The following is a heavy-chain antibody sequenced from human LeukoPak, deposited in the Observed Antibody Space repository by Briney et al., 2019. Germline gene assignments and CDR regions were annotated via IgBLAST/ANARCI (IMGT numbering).Heavy chain of an antibody. CDR3: ARGLTSGYYYDY. CDR1: GGSIRSYY. J-gene: IGHJ4*02. CDR2: IYYSGGT. V-gene: IGHV4-59*01. D-gene: IGHD3-22*01. Sequence: SETLSLTCSVSGGSIRSYYWSWIRHPPGKGLEWIGNIYYSGGTNYNPSLKSRVTISVDTSKNQFSLRVSSVTAADTAVYYCARGLTSGYYYDYWGQGTLVTVSS.